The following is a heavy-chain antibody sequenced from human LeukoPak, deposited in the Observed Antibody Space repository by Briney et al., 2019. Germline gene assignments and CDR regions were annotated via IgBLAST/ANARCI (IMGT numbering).Heavy chain of an antibody. CDR1: GFTFSSYW. D-gene: IGHD3-10*01. J-gene: IGHJ4*02. CDR3: ARSPMVRGVEYFDY. CDR2: INSDGSST. V-gene: IGHV3-74*01. Sequence: GGSLRLSCAASGFTFSSYWMHWVRQAPGKGLVWVSRINSDGSSTSYADSVKGRFTISRDNAKNTLYLQMNSLRAEDTAVYYCARSPMVRGVEYFDYWGRGTLVSVSS.